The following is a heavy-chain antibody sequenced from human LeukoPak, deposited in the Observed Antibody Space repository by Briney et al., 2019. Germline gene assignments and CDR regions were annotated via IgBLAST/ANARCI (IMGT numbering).Heavy chain of an antibody. D-gene: IGHD2-15*01. CDR2: INPNSGGT. Sequence: ASVKVSCKASGYTFTGYYMHWVRQAPGQGLEWMGWINPNSGGTKYAQRFQGRVTMTRGTSISTAYMDLSSLGSDDTAIFYCVRKSATRRTSEFDYWGQGTPVTVSS. V-gene: IGHV1-2*02. CDR3: VRKSATRRTSEFDY. CDR1: GYTFTGYY. J-gene: IGHJ4*02.